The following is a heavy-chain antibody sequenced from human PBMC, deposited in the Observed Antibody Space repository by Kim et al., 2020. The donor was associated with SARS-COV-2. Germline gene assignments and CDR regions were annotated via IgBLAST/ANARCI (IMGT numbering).Heavy chain of an antibody. CDR2: INHSGST. J-gene: IGHJ4*02. CDR1: GGSFSGYY. D-gene: IGHD5-12*01. V-gene: IGHV4-34*01. Sequence: SETLSLTCAVYGGSFSGYYWSWIRQPPGKGLEWIGEINHSGSTNYNPSLKSRVTISVDTSKNQSSLKLSSVTAADPAVYYCARSPLKRRDGYRLDYWGQGTLVPVSS. CDR3: ARSPLKRRDGYRLDY.